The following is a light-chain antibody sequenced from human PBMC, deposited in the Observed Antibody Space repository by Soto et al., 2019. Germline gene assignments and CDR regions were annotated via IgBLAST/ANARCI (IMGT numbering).Light chain of an antibody. J-gene: IGLJ3*02. CDR3: GTWDSGLSVGV. V-gene: IGLV1-51*02. CDR1: ASTIGNNY. Sequence: QAVVTQPPSVSAAPGQKVSISCSGSASTIGNNYVCWYQQFPGTAPKLLIYENNKRPSGIPDRFSGSKSGTSGTLGITGLQTGDEADYYCGTWDSGLSVGVFGGGTKLTVL. CDR2: ENN.